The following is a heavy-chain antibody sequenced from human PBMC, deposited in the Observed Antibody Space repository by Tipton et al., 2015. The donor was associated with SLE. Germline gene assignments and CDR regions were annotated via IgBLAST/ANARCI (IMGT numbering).Heavy chain of an antibody. J-gene: IGHJ3*02. V-gene: IGHV4-30-4*01. CDR3: ASTGVNYRRRAFDI. CDR1: GGSISSGDYY. CDR2: IYYSGGT. Sequence: TLSLTCTVSGGSISSGDYYWSWIRQPPGKGLEWIGYIYYSGGTYYNPSLNSRVTISADTSKNPCSLKLSTVTAADTAVYYCASTGVNYRRRAFDIWGQGTMGTASA. D-gene: IGHD5-24*01.